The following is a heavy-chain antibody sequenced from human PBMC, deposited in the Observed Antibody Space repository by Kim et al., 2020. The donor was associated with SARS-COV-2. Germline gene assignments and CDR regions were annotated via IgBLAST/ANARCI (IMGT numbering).Heavy chain of an antibody. CDR2: ISYDGRNT. CDR1: GLSFESSA. J-gene: IGHJ6*02. D-gene: IGHD3-22*01. CDR3: ARGNYYESLSLSDYYNGMDV. Sequence: LSLTCAASGLSFESSAMNWVRQAPGKGLEWVAVISYDGRNTDYADSVTGRFTISRDNSKSTLYLQMNSLRVEDTAVYYCARGNYYESLSLSDYYNGMDVWGQGTTVTVSS. V-gene: IGHV3-30-3*01.